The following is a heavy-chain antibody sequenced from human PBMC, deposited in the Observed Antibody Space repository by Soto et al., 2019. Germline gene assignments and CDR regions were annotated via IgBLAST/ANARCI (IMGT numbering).Heavy chain of an antibody. J-gene: IGHJ3*02. V-gene: IGHV3-30-3*01. CDR2: ISYDGSNK. CDR1: GFTFSSYA. CDR3: ARSKDDYGCNGGAFDS. D-gene: IGHD4-17*01. Sequence: GGSLRLSCAASGFTFSSYAMHWVRQAPGKGLEWVAVISYDGSNKYYADSVKGRFTISRDNSKNTLYLQMHSLRAEDTAVYDCARSKDDYGCNGGAFDSWGQGTMVTVSS.